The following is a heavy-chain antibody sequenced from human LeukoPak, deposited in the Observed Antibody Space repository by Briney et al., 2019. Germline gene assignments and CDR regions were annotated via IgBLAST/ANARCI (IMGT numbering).Heavy chain of an antibody. V-gene: IGHV3-23*01. CDR3: TKVRSGSSSWSLRVFDY. CDR1: GFTFSSEA. CDR2: ISPAGGTT. Sequence: GGSLRLSCAVSGFTFSSEAMGWVRQLPGGGLEWVSTISPAGGTTYYAESMKGRFTISRDNSKSTLYLQMNSLRVEDTAVYYCTKVRSGSSSWSLRVFDYWGQGALVTVSS. J-gene: IGHJ4*02. D-gene: IGHD6-13*01.